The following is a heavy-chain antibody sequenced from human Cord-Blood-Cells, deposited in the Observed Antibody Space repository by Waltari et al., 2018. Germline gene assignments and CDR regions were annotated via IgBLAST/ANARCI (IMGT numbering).Heavy chain of an antibody. CDR1: GYSFTSYW. J-gene: IGHJ3*02. Sequence: EVQLVQSGAEVKKPGESLKISCKGSGYSFTSYWIGWVSQLPGKGLAWMGIIHPGDSDTRYSPSFQGQVTISADKSISTAYLQWSSLKASDTAMYYCARPRRRSNKDAFDIWGQGTMVTVSS. CDR3: ARPRRRSNKDAFDI. V-gene: IGHV5-51*01. CDR2: IHPGDSDT. D-gene: IGHD4-4*01.